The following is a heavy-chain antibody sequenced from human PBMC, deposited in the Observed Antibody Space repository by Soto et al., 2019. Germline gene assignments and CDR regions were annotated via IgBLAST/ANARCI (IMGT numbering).Heavy chain of an antibody. J-gene: IGHJ6*02. CDR2: INHSGST. V-gene: IGHV4-34*01. D-gene: IGHD6-13*01. CDR1: GGSFSGYY. Sequence: SETLSLTCAVYGGSFSGYYWSWIRQPPGKGLKWIGEINHSGSTNYNPSLKSRVTISVDTSKNQFSLKLSSVTAADTAVYYCARGGRSSSWYAPYYYYGMDVWGQGTTLTVSS. CDR3: ARGGRSSSWYAPYYYYGMDV.